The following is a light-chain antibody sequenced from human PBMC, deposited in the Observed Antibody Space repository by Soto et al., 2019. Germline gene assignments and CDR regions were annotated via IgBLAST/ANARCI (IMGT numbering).Light chain of an antibody. CDR3: CSFAGGTNLV. CDR2: EVS. CDR1: RRDIGGYDF. Sequence: QSVLIQPPSASGSPGQSVTISCTGTRRDIGGYDFVSWYQQHPGNAPKLMISEVSKRPSGVPDRFSGSKSGNTASLTISGLQTDDEADYYCCSFAGGTNLVFGTGTKVTVL. V-gene: IGLV2-8*01. J-gene: IGLJ1*01.